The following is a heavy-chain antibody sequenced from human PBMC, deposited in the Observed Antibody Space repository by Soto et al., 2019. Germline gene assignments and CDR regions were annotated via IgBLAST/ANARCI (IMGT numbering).Heavy chain of an antibody. CDR3: ARTGKGRRFDY. CDR1: GFTFSSYS. Sequence: GGSLRLSCAASGFTFSSYSMNWVRQAPGKGLEWVSYISSSSSTIYYADSVKGRFTISRDNAKNSLYLQMNSLRAEDTAVYYCARTGKGRRFDYWGQGTLVTVSS. V-gene: IGHV3-48*01. CDR2: ISSSSSTI. J-gene: IGHJ4*02. D-gene: IGHD3-3*01.